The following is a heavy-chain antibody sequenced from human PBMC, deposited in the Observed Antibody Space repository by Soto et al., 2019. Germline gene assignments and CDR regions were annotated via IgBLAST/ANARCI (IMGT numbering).Heavy chain of an antibody. D-gene: IGHD3-3*02. V-gene: IGHV4-59*08. CDR3: ASPKIAFYNWFDP. J-gene: IGHJ5*02. CDR1: GGSISSYY. Sequence: SETLSXTXTVSGGSISSYYWSWIRQPPGKGLEWIGYIYYSGSTNYNPSLKSRVTISVDTSKNQFSLKLSSVTAADTAVYYCASPKIAFYNWFDPWGQGTLVTVSS. CDR2: IYYSGST.